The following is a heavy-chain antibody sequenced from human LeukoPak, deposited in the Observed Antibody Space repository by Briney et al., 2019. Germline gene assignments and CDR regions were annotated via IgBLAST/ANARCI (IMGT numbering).Heavy chain of an antibody. CDR3: ARVSRLWWARDI. D-gene: IGHD2-21*01. CDR2: INHSGST. V-gene: IGHV4-34*01. J-gene: IGHJ3*02. CDR1: GGSFSASY. Sequence: PSETLSLTCAVYGGSFSASYWSWIRHPPRKWRGWIGEINHSGSTNYNPSLKSRVNISVDTSKNQFSLKLSSVTAADTAVYYCARVSRLWWARDIWGQGTMVTVSS.